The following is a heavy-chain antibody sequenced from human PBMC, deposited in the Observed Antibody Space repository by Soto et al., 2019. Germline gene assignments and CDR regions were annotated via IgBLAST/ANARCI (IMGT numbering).Heavy chain of an antibody. V-gene: IGHV4-4*07. CDR3: ARDAGYSNDFDP. Sequence: SSETLSLTCTVSGGSIRSNYWSWIRQPAGKGLEWIGRIYKSGSTNYNPSLKSRVTMSVDTSKNQFSLRPSSVTAADTAVYYCARDAGYSNDFDPWGQGTLVTVSS. CDR1: GGSIRSNY. J-gene: IGHJ5*02. CDR2: IYKSGST. D-gene: IGHD6-13*01.